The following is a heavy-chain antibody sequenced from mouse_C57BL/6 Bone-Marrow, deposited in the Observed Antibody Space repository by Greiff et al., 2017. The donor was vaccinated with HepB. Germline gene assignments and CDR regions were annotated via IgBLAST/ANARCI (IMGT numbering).Heavy chain of an antibody. D-gene: IGHD1-1*01. V-gene: IGHV15-2*01. J-gene: IGHJ4*01. Sequence: QVQLQQSGSELRSPGSSVKLSCKDFDSEVFPIAYMSWVRQKPGHGFEWIGGILPSIGRTIYGEKFEDKATLDADTLSNTAYLELNSLTSEDSAIYYCARGATVVATDYYAMDYWGQGTSVTVSS. CDR2: ILPSIGRT. CDR1: DSEVFPIAY. CDR3: ARGATVVATDYYAMDY.